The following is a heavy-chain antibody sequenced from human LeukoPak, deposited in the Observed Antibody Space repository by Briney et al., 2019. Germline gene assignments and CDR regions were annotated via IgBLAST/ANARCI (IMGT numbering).Heavy chain of an antibody. D-gene: IGHD6-19*01. Sequence: SETLSVTCTVSGGSISNEGDYWSWIRQPAGKGLEWIGRIYNSGTTNYNPSVKSRISMSVDTSENQFSLNLRSVTAADTAVYYCAREGTLGSGWYDYWGQGTLVTVSS. V-gene: IGHV4-61*02. CDR2: IYNSGTT. J-gene: IGHJ4*02. CDR3: AREGTLGSGWYDY. CDR1: GGSISNEGDY.